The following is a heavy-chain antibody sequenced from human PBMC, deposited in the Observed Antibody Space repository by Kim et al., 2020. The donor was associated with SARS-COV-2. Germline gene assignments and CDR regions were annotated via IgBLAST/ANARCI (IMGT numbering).Heavy chain of an antibody. CDR3: VRFRSGSDPH. CDR2: ISPDGSIT. Sequence: GGSLRLSCAASGFTLNSYWMHWVRQAPGKGLVWVSRISPDGSITSYADSVKGRFTSSRDNAKSTLYLQMHSLRAEDTAVYHCVRFRSGSDPHWGQGTLVTVSS. J-gene: IGHJ4*02. V-gene: IGHV3-74*01. D-gene: IGHD1-26*01. CDR1: GFTLNSYW.